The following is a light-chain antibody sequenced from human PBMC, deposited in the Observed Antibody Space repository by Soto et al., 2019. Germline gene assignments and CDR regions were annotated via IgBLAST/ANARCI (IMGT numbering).Light chain of an antibody. Sequence: QSALTQPPSASGSPGQSVTISCTGTSSDVGGDNYVSWYQQHPGKAPKLMIYEVSKRPSGVPDRFSGSKSGNTASLTVSGRQAEDEADYYCSSYAGSNNWVFGGGTKLTVL. V-gene: IGLV2-8*01. CDR3: SSYAGSNNWV. CDR1: SSDVGGDNY. CDR2: EVS. J-gene: IGLJ3*02.